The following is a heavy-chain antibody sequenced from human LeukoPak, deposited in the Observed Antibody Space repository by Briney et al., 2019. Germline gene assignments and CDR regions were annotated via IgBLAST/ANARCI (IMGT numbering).Heavy chain of an antibody. CDR1: GFTFSTYD. V-gene: IGHV3-48*03. CDR3: ARGKWEPLDY. D-gene: IGHD1-26*01. J-gene: IGHJ4*02. CDR2: ISSSGRTK. Sequence: PGGALRLSCAASGFTFSTYDMNWVRQAPGKGLEGVAYISSSGRTKYYADSVKGRFTISRGNAKNSLYLQMNSLRAEDTAVYYCARGKWEPLDYWGQGTLVTVSS.